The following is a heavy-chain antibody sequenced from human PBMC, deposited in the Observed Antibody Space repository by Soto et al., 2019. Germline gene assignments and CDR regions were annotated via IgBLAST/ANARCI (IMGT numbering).Heavy chain of an antibody. Sequence: SETLSLTCTVSGGSISSYYWSWIRQPPGKGLEWIGYIYYSGSTNYNPSLKSRVTISVDTSKNQFSLKLSSVTAADTAVYYCARAWGYYYYYTDVWGKGTTVTVSS. D-gene: IGHD3-16*01. CDR1: GGSISSYY. J-gene: IGHJ6*03. CDR2: IYYSGST. V-gene: IGHV4-59*01. CDR3: ARAWGYYYYYTDV.